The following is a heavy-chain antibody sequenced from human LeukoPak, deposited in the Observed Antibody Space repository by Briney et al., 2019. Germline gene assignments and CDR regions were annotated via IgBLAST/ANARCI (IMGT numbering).Heavy chain of an antibody. CDR1: GFTFSSYG. J-gene: IGHJ4*02. D-gene: IGHD1-26*01. CDR2: IWYDGSNK. V-gene: IGHV3-30*02. CDR3: AKDRLSLSGSYPS. Sequence: GGSLRLSCAASGFTFSSYGMHWVRQAPGKGLEWVAVIWYDGSNKYYADSVKGRFTISRDNSKNTLYLQMNGLRDEDTALYYCAKDRLSLSGSYPSWGQGTLVTVSS.